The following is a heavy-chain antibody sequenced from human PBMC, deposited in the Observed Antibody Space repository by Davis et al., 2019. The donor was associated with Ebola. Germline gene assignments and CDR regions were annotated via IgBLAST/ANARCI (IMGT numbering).Heavy chain of an antibody. Sequence: PSETLSLTCTVSGGSISSSSYYWGWIRQPPGKGLEWIGSIYYSGSTYYNPSLKSRVTISVDTSKNQFSLKLSSVTAADTAVYYCARPLGNQLLSTWFDPWGQGTLVTVSS. D-gene: IGHD2-2*01. CDR1: GGSISSSSYY. CDR2: IYYSGST. J-gene: IGHJ5*02. V-gene: IGHV4-39*01. CDR3: ARPLGNQLLSTWFDP.